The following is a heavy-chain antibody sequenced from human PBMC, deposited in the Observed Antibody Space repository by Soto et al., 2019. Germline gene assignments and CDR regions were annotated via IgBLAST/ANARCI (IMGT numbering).Heavy chain of an antibody. CDR3: ARAGLLELLSNWFDP. Sequence: PGGSLRLSCAASGFTFSSYAMHWVRQAPGKGLEWVAVISYDGSNKYYADSVKGRFTISRDNSKNTLYLQMNSLRAEDTAVYYCARAGLLELLSNWFDPWGQGTLVTVSS. CDR1: GFTFSSYA. D-gene: IGHD1-7*01. V-gene: IGHV3-30-3*01. J-gene: IGHJ5*02. CDR2: ISYDGSNK.